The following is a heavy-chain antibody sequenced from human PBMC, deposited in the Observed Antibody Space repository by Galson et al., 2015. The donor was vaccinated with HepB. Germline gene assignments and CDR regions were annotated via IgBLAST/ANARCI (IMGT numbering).Heavy chain of an antibody. CDR1: GFTFGDYA. V-gene: IGHV3-49*03. CDR3: TRDQANWGFSYWYFEL. CDR2: IRSKAYGGTT. Sequence: SLRLSCAASGFTFGDYAMSWFRQAPGKGLEWVGFIRSKAYGGTTEYAASVKGRFTISRDDSKSVTYLQMNSLKTEDTAVYYCTRDQANWGFSYWYFELWGRGTLVTVSS. J-gene: IGHJ2*01. D-gene: IGHD7-27*01.